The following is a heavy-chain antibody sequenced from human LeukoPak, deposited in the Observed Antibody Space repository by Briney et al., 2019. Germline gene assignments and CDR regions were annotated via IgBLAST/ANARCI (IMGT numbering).Heavy chain of an antibody. CDR3: ATLRGSSSAVFDY. V-gene: IGHV4-59*08. CDR2: IQYSGAT. Sequence: SETLSLTCTVSSGSISSDYWSWIRQHPGKGLEWIGYIQYSGATNYSPSLNSRVTISIDTSKNQFSLNLRSVTAADTAVYYCATLRGSSSAVFDYWGQGTLVTVSS. D-gene: IGHD2-2*01. J-gene: IGHJ4*02. CDR1: SGSISSDY.